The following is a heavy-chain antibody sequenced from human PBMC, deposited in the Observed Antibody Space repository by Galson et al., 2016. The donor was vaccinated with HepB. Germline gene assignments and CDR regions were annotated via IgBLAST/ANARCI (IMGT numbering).Heavy chain of an antibody. J-gene: IGHJ4*02. CDR1: GGSVSNDNVF. CDR3: ARVARRGGSGTYDS. D-gene: IGHD3-10*01. CDR2: IFYTGRT. Sequence: SETLSLTCNVSGGSVSNDNVFWSWIRQPPGKNLEWIGNIFYTGRTNYSPSLRSRVTMSVDTSTNRFSLTLSSVTAADTAVYFCARVARRGGSGTYDSWGQGILVTVSS. V-gene: IGHV4-61*01.